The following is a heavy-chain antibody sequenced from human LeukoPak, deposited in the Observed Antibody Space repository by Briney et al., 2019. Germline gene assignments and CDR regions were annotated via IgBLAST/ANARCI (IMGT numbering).Heavy chain of an antibody. CDR3: ARDQGRNGERDYYYYGMDV. D-gene: IGHD4-17*01. V-gene: IGHV1-18*01. CDR2: ISAYNGNT. Sequence: ASVKVSCKASGYTFTSYGIGWVRQAPGQGLEWMGWISAYNGNTNYAQKLQGRVTMTTDTSTSTAYMELRSLRSDDTAVYYCARDQGRNGERDYYYYGMDVWGQGTTVTVSS. CDR1: GYTFTSYG. J-gene: IGHJ6*02.